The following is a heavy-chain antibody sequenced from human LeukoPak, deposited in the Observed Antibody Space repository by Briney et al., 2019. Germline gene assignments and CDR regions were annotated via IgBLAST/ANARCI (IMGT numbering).Heavy chain of an antibody. V-gene: IGHV3-9*01. CDR2: ISWNSGSI. CDR3: AKSWTYDSAFDI. CDR1: GFTFDDYA. D-gene: IGHD3-22*01. J-gene: IGHJ3*02. Sequence: GGSLRLSCGASGFTFDDYAMHWVRQAPGKGLEWVSGISWNSGSIGYADSVKGRFTISRDNAKNSLYLQMNSLRAEDTALYYCAKSWTYDSAFDIWGQGTMVTVSS.